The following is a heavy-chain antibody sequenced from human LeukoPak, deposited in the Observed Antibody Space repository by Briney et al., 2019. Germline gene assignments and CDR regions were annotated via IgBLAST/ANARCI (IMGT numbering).Heavy chain of an antibody. CDR2: IYCSGST. Sequence: PSETLSLTCTVSGGSISSSSYYWGWIRQPPGKGLEWIGSIYCSGSTYYNPSLKSRVTISVDTSKNQFSLKLSSVTAADTAVYYCARDHRTVTIFGHWGQGTLVTVSS. V-gene: IGHV4-39*07. J-gene: IGHJ4*02. CDR3: ARDHRTVTIFGH. CDR1: GGSISSSSYY. D-gene: IGHD4-17*01.